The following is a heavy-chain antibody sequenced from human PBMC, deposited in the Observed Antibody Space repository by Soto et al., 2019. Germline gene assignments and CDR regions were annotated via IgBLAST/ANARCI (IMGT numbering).Heavy chain of an antibody. CDR3: ARDIYPYLGYYYYGMDV. CDR2: IYTSGST. Sequence: LSLTCTVSGGSISSYYWSWIRQPAGKGLEWIGRIYTSGSTNYNPSLKSRVTMSVDTSKNQFSLKLSSVTAADTAVYYCARDIYPYLGYYYYGMDVWGQGTTVTVSS. V-gene: IGHV4-4*07. J-gene: IGHJ6*02. CDR1: GGSISSYY. D-gene: IGHD1-26*01.